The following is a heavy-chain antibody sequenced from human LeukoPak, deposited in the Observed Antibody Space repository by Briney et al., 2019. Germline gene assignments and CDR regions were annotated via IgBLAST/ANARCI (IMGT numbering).Heavy chain of an antibody. J-gene: IGHJ4*02. CDR2: INPNSGGT. V-gene: IGHV1-2*02. CDR3: ARRGYCSGGSCYHIDY. CDR1: GYTFTGYY. D-gene: IGHD2-15*01. Sequence: GASVKVSCKASGYTFTGYYMHWVRQALGQGLEWMGWINPNSGGTNYAQKFQGRVTMTRDTSISTAYMELSRLRSDDTAVYYCARRGYCSGGSCYHIDYWGQGTLVTVSS.